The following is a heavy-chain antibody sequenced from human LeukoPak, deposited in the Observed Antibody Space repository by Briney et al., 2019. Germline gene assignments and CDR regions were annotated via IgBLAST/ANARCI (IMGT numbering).Heavy chain of an antibody. V-gene: IGHV3-23*01. CDR1: GFTFSSYA. CDR2: ISAGDGSS. D-gene: IGHD1-26*01. J-gene: IGHJ4*02. CDR3: AKVLWSTRKFDY. Sequence: GGSLRLSCAASGFTFSSYAMSWVRQAPGKGLEWVSTISAGDGSSYYADSVKGRFTISRDNSKNTLYLQMNSLRAEDTAVYYCAKVLWSTRKFDYWGQGTLVTVSS.